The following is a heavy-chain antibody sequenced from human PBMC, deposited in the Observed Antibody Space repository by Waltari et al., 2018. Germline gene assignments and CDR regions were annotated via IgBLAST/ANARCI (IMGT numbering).Heavy chain of an antibody. CDR1: GYPISSGYY. CDR2: IYHSGST. V-gene: IGHV4-38-2*01. Sequence: QVQLQESGPGLVKPSETLSLTCAVSGYPISSGYYWGWLRQPPGKGLEWIGSIYHSGSTYYNPSLKSRVTISVDTSKNQFSLKLSSVTAADTAVYYCARRLQAPSAAIDYWGQGTLVTVSS. D-gene: IGHD6-25*01. CDR3: ARRLQAPSAAIDY. J-gene: IGHJ4*02.